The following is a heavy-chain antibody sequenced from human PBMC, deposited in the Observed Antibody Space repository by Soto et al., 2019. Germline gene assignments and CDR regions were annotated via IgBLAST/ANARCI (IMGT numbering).Heavy chain of an antibody. CDR2: VDHRGST. D-gene: IGHD1-7*01. J-gene: IGHJ6*02. Sequence: QVHLQQRGAGLLKPSETLSLNCVVSGESFSGYYWSWIRQTPGMGLEWIGDVDHRGSTTYNPSLKNRASISIDSSKNLFSLELTSVTAADTALYFCARYEYGNSLYGVDVWGQGTRVTVSS. V-gene: IGHV4-34*02. CDR1: GESFSGYY. CDR3: ARYEYGNSLYGVDV.